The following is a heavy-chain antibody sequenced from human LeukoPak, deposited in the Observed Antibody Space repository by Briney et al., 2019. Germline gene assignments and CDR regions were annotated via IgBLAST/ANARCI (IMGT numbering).Heavy chain of an antibody. CDR3: AELGITMIGGV. Sequence: GGSLRLSCAASGFTFSGSAMHWVRQASGKGLEWVGRIRSKANSYATAYAASVKGRFTISRDNAKNSLYLQMNSLRAEDTAVYYCAELGITMIGGVWGKGTTVTVSS. J-gene: IGHJ6*04. CDR2: IRSKANSYAT. CDR1: GFTFSGSA. D-gene: IGHD3-10*02. V-gene: IGHV3-73*01.